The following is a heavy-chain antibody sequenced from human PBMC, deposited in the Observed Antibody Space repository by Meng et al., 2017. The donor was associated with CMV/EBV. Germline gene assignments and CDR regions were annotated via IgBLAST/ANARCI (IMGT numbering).Heavy chain of an antibody. CDR2: IKQVGSEK. CDR3: ERGRNQIPAAIRTYYYYYGMDV. D-gene: IGHD2-2*01. Sequence: GGSLRPSCPASGSTFSIYGLHWVRQAPGKGLEWVANIKQVGSEKYYVDSVKGRFTISRDNAKNSLYLQMNSLRVKDTAVYYFERGRNQIPAAIRTYYYYYGMDVWGQGTTVTVSS. CDR1: GSTFSIYG. J-gene: IGHJ6*02. V-gene: IGHV3-7*04.